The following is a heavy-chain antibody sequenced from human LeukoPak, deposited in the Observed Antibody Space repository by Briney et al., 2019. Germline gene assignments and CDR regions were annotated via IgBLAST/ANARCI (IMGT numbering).Heavy chain of an antibody. V-gene: IGHV4-4*02. CDR3: AREDYDFWSGYYDY. Sequence: PSGTLSLTCAVSGGSISSSNWWSWVRQPPGKGLEWIGEIYHSGSTNYNPSLKSRVTISVDKSKNQFSLKLSSVTAADTAVYYCAREDYDFWSGYYDYWGQGTLVTVSS. J-gene: IGHJ4*02. D-gene: IGHD3-3*01. CDR1: GGSISSSNW. CDR2: IYHSGST.